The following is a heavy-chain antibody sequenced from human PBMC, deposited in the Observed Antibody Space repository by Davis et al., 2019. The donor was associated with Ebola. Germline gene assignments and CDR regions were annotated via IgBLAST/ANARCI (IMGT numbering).Heavy chain of an antibody. J-gene: IGHJ4*02. CDR3: ARDGGFHQYYFDY. CDR1: GGTFSSYA. V-gene: IGHV1-69*05. CDR2: IIPIFGTA. D-gene: IGHD2-15*01. Sequence: SVKVSCKASGGTFSSYAISWVRQAPGQGLEWMGGIIPIFGTANYAQKFQGRVTMTTDTSTSTAYMELRSLRSDDTAVYYCARDGGFHQYYFDYWGQGTLVTVSS.